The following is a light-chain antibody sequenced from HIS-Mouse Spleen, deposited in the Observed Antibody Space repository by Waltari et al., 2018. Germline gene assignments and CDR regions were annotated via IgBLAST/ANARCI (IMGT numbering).Light chain of an antibody. CDR1: QGISSY. CDR3: QQLNSYPPT. Sequence: DIQLTQSPSFLSASLGDRVTITCRASQGISSYLAWYQQKPGKAPKLLIYAASTLPRGVPSRFSGSGSGTEFTLTISSLQPEDFATYYCQQLNSYPPTFGQGTKVEIK. V-gene: IGKV1-9*01. CDR2: AAS. J-gene: IGKJ1*01.